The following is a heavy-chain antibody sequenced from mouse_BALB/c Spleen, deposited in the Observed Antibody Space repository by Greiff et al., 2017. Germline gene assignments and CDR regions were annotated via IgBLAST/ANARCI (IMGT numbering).Heavy chain of an antibody. CDR3: ARGSTMITAGAMDY. CDR2: ISNLAYSI. J-gene: IGHJ4*01. V-gene: IGHV5-15*02. D-gene: IGHD2-4*01. Sequence: EVKVVESGGGLVQPGGSRKLSCAASGFSFSDYGMAWVRQAPGKGPEWVAFISNLAYSIYYADTVTGRFTISRENAKNTLYLEMSSLRSEDTAMYYCARGSTMITAGAMDYWGQGTSVTVSS. CDR1: GFSFSDYG.